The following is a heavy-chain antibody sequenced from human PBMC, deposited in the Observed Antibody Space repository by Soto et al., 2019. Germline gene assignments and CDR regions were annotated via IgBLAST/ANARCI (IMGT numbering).Heavy chain of an antibody. V-gene: IGHV3-21*01. CDR2: INSRSSSI. CDR3: ARNPSGDY. D-gene: IGHD3-10*01. CDR1: GFTFSSYS. Sequence: EVQLVESGGGLVKPGGSLRLSCAASGFTFSSYSMTWVRQAPGKGLEWVSSINSRSSSIYYADSVKGRFTISRDNAKNSLYLQMNSLRAEDTSVYYCARNPSGDYWGQGTLVTVSS. J-gene: IGHJ4*02.